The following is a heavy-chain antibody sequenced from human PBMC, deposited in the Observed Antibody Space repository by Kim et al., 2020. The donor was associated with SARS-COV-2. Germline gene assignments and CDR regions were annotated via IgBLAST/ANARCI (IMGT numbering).Heavy chain of an antibody. CDR1: GGTFSSYA. V-gene: IGHV1-69*13. J-gene: IGHJ4*02. CDR2: IIPIFGTA. D-gene: IGHD1-26*01. Sequence: SVKVSCKASGGTFSSYAISWVRQAPGQGLEWMGGIIPIFGTANYAQKFQGRVTITADESTSTAYMELSSLRSEDTAVYYCASELIAGATERGNGDYWGQGTLVTVSS. CDR3: ASELIAGATERGNGDY.